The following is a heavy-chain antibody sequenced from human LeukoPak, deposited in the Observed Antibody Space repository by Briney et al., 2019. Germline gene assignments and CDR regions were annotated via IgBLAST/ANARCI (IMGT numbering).Heavy chain of an antibody. J-gene: IGHJ6*03. CDR1: EFSVGSNY. D-gene: IGHD3-10*01. V-gene: IGHV3-66*01. Sequence: GGSLRLSCAASEFSVGSNYMTWVRQAPGKGLEWVSLIYSGGSTYYADSVKGRFTISRDNSKNTLYLQMNSLRAEDTAVYYCARGGRFYYGSGSYLYYYYMDVWGKGTTVTVSS. CDR3: ARGGRFYYGSGSYLYYYYMDV. CDR2: IYSGGST.